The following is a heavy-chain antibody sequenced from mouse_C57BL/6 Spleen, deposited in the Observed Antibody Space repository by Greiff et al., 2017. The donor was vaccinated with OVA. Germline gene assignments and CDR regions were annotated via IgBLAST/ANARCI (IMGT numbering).Heavy chain of an antibody. V-gene: IGHV5-6*01. CDR3: ASGVLLRTGFAV. CDR1: GFTFSSYG. J-gene: IGHJ1*03. D-gene: IGHD1-1*01. CDR2: ISSGGSYT. Sequence: EVQRVESGGDLVKPGGSLKLSCAASGFTFSSYGMSWVRQTPDKRLEWVATISSGGSYTYYPDSVKGRFTISRDNAKNTLYLQMSSLKSEDTAMYYCASGVLLRTGFAVWGTGTTVTVSS.